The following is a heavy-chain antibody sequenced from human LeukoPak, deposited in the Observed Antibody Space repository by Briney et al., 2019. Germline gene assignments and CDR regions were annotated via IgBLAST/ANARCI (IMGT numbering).Heavy chain of an antibody. CDR3: VRVVGATGSSDY. D-gene: IGHD1-26*01. Sequence: SETLSLTCTVSGGSISSDYWSWIRPPPGKGLEWIGYIYYIGSTNYNPSLKSRITISVDTSKSHFSLKLSSVTAADTAVYYCVRVVGATGSSDYWGQGTLVTVSS. CDR2: IYYIGST. J-gene: IGHJ4*02. V-gene: IGHV4-59*01. CDR1: GGSISSDY.